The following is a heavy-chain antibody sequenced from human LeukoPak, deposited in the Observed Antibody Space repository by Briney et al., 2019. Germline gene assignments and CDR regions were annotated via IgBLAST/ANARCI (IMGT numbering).Heavy chain of an antibody. V-gene: IGHV3-30*02. CDR3: AKHSPVVRGAQVSYYYMDV. CDR1: GFIFNRYG. CDR2: IGFDGSER. D-gene: IGHD3-10*01. Sequence: PGGSLRLSCAASGFIFNRYGMHWVRQAPGKGLHWVAFIGFDGSERYYGDSVKGRVIITRDNSKDTLYLHMNSLRDEDTAVYYCAKHSPVVRGAQVSYYYMDVWGKGTAVIVSS. J-gene: IGHJ6*03.